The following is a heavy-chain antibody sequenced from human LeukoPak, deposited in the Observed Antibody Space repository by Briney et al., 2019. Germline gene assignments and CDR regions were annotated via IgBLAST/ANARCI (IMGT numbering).Heavy chain of an antibody. CDR1: GFTFDDYA. J-gene: IGHJ4*02. V-gene: IGHV3-43D*03. D-gene: IGHD6-13*01. CDR2: LSWDGGST. Sequence: GGSLRLSCAASGFTFDDYAMHWVRQAPGKGLEWVSLLSWDGGSTYYADSVKGRFTISRDISKNSLYLQMNSLRAEDTALYYCAKDERYSSSWYYFDYWGQGTLVTVSS. CDR3: AKDERYSSSWYYFDY.